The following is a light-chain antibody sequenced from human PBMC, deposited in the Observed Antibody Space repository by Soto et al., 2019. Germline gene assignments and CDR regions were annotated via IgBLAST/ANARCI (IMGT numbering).Light chain of an antibody. CDR1: SGSVSTNYY. J-gene: IGLJ2*01. V-gene: IGLV8-61*01. CDR2: RTS. CDR3: VLYMGSVPV. Sequence: QTVVTQEPSFSVSPGGTVTLTCGLSSGSVSTNYYPSWYQQTPGQAPRTLIYRTSTRSSGVPDRFSGSILGNKAALTITGAQADDESDYYCVLYMGSVPVFGGGTKLTVL.